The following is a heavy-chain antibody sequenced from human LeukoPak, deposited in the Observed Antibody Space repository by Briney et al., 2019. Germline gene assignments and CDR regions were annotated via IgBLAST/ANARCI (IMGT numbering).Heavy chain of an antibody. Sequence: GASVKVSCKVSGYTLTELSMHWVRQAPGKGREWMGGFDPEDGETIYAQKFQGRVTMTEDTSTDTAYMELSSLRSEDTAVYYCATVTFWNPTWGFDPWGQGTLVTVSS. D-gene: IGHD1-1*01. V-gene: IGHV1-24*01. CDR1: GYTLTELS. CDR3: ATVTFWNPTWGFDP. CDR2: FDPEDGET. J-gene: IGHJ5*02.